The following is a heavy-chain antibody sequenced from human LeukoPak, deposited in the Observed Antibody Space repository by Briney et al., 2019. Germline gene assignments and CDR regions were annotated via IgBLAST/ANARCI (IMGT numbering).Heavy chain of an antibody. D-gene: IGHD1-1*01. V-gene: IGHV1-2*02. CDR2: INPDNGKT. Sequence: ASMRVSCKDSGYNFNSYYIHWVRQAPGQGLTWMGWINPDNGKTKYEPRFQGRVTMTWDTSINTAYVDLTGLRSDDTAVYYCARNEPAVSVVDAFDVWGQGTVVTVSS. CDR3: ARNEPAVSVVDAFDV. CDR1: GYNFNSYY. J-gene: IGHJ3*01.